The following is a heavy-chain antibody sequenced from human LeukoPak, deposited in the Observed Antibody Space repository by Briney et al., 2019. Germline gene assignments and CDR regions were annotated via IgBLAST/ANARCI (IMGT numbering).Heavy chain of an antibody. CDR2: FDPEDGET. CDR1: GYTLTELS. V-gene: IGHV1-24*01. CDR3: ARFYTSSPYSVYYSDY. J-gene: IGHJ4*02. Sequence: GASVKVSCKVSGYTLTELSMHWVRQAPGKGLEWMGGFDPEDGETIYAQKFQGRVTMTEDTSTDTAYMELSSLRSEDTAVYYGARFYTSSPYSVYYSDYWGQGTLVTVSS. D-gene: IGHD6-13*01.